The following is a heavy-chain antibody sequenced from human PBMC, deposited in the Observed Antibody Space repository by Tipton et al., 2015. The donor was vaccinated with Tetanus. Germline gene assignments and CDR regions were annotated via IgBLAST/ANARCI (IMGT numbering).Heavy chain of an antibody. J-gene: IGHJ4*01. CDR3: ARYRCTGTTCQHLDH. CDR2: VFYTGIT. Sequence: TLSLTCTVSGGSISGYFWTWIRQPPGKGLECIGYVFYTGITNYNPPFESRVTMSVDTSKNQISLKLRSVTAADTAVYYCARYRCTGTTCQHLDHWGQGTLVTVSS. CDR1: GGSISGYF. V-gene: IGHV4-59*01. D-gene: IGHD2-8*02.